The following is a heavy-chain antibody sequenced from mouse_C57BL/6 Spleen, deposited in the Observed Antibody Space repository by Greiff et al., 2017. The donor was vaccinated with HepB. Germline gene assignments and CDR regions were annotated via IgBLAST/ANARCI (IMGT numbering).Heavy chain of an antibody. CDR3: ARVSYDGYYAWFAY. CDR1: GFTFSDYY. D-gene: IGHD2-3*01. V-gene: IGHV5-16*01. Sequence: DVMLVESEGGLVQPGSSMKLSCTASGFTFSDYYMAWVRQVPEKGLEWVANINYDGSSTYYLDSLKSRFIISRDNAKNILYLQMSSLKSEYTATYYFARVSYDGYYAWFAYWGQGTLVTVSA. J-gene: IGHJ3*01. CDR2: INYDGSST.